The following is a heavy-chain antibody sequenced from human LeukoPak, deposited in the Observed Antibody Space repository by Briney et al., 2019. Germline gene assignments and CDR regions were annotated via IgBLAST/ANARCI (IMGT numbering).Heavy chain of an antibody. CDR1: GFTFSSYA. D-gene: IGHD3-10*01. CDR2: ISASGHAT. V-gene: IGHV3-23*01. Sequence: PGGSLRLSCAASGFTFSSYAMSWVRQAPGKGLEAPGKGLEWVSTISASGHATHYPDSVRGRFTISRDNSKSTLHLQMDSLRAEDTAVYYCAKAIGDYYGSGSPDAFDIWGQGTMVTVSS. J-gene: IGHJ3*02. CDR3: AKAIGDYYGSGSPDAFDI.